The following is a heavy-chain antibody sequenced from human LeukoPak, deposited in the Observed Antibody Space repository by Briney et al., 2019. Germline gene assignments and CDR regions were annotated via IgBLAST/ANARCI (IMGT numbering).Heavy chain of an antibody. CDR1: GFTFSDHY. CDR2: ISGSGGWT. CDR3: AKGLHGSGSYSNKPDDY. V-gene: IGHV3-23*01. D-gene: IGHD3-10*01. Sequence: PGGSLRLSCAASGFTFSDHYMDWVRQAPGKGLEWVAAISGSGGWTKYADSVKGRFTVSRDNSKNTLDLQMNSLRAEDTALYFCAKGLHGSGSYSNKPDDYWGQGTLVTVS. J-gene: IGHJ4*02.